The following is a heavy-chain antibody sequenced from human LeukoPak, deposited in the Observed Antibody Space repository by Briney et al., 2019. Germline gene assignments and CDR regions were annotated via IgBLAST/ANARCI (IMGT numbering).Heavy chain of an antibody. CDR1: GFTFSSYA. J-gene: IGHJ6*02. V-gene: IGHV3-23*01. CDR3: AKGKAYYYDMDV. Sequence: PGGSLRLSCAASGFTFSSYAMTWVRQAPGKGLEWVSSLGGSGLSTYYADFVRVRFTIARDNSKNTLFLQVNRLRVEDTAIYSCAKGKAYYYDMDVWGQGTAVTVSS. CDR2: LGGSGLST.